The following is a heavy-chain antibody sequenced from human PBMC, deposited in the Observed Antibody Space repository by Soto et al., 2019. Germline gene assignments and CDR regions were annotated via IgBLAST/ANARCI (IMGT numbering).Heavy chain of an antibody. Sequence: GGSLRLSCAASGFTFSSYAMSWVRQAPAKGLEWVSAISGSGGSTYYADSVKGRFTISRDNSKNTLYLQMNSLRAEDTAVYYCAKVPAMYCSSTSCYSMNYFDYWGQGTLVTVSS. V-gene: IGHV3-23*01. D-gene: IGHD2-2*02. J-gene: IGHJ4*02. CDR2: ISGSGGST. CDR3: AKVPAMYCSSTSCYSMNYFDY. CDR1: GFTFSSYA.